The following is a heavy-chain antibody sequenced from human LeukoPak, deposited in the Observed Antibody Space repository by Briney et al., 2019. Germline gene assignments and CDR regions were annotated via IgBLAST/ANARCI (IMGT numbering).Heavy chain of an antibody. CDR1: GFTFSSYN. D-gene: IGHD2-2*01. V-gene: IGHV3-21*01. CDR2: ITSGSSYI. J-gene: IGHJ4*02. CDR3: ARPRGCGSARCNNFDS. Sequence: GGSLRLSCAASGFTFSSYNMNWVRQAPGKGLEWVSSITSGSSYIYYADSVKGRFTISRDNAKNSLYLQMNSLRAEDTAVYYCARPRGCGSARCNNFDSWGQGTLVTVSS.